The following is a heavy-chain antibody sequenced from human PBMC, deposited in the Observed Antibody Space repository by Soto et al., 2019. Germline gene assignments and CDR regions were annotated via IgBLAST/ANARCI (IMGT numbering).Heavy chain of an antibody. CDR2: ISSSSSYI. Sequence: GGSLRLSCAASGFTFSSYSMNWVRQAPGKGLEWVSSISSSSSYIYYADSVKGRFTISRDNAKNSLYLQMNSLRAEDTAVYYCAREGVLGPPYYDYWGQGTLVTVSS. CDR1: GFTFSSYS. J-gene: IGHJ4*02. CDR3: AREGVLGPPYYDY. V-gene: IGHV3-21*01.